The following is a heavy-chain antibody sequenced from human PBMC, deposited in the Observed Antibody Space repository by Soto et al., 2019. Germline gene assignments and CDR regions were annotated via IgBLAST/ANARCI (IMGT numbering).Heavy chain of an antibody. J-gene: IGHJ6*03. Sequence: GGSLRLSCAASGFTFSSYSMNWVRQAPGKGLEWVSSISSSSSYIYYADSVKGRFTISRDNAKNSLYLQMNSLRAEDTAVYYCARDWAGIAVAGTSGYYMDVWGKGTTVTV. V-gene: IGHV3-21*01. D-gene: IGHD6-19*01. CDR3: ARDWAGIAVAGTSGYYMDV. CDR1: GFTFSSYS. CDR2: ISSSSSYI.